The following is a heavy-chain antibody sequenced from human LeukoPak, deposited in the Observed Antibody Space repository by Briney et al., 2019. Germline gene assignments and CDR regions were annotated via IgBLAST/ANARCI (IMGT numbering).Heavy chain of an antibody. Sequence: ASVKVSCKASGYTFTSYYMHWLRQAPGQGLERMGIINPSGGSTSYAQKFQGRVTMTRDTSTSTVYMELSSLRSEDTAVYYCATGRGSYYEDWGQGTLVTVSS. CDR2: INPSGGST. J-gene: IGHJ4*02. V-gene: IGHV1-46*03. D-gene: IGHD1-26*01. CDR3: ATGRGSYYED. CDR1: GYTFTSYY.